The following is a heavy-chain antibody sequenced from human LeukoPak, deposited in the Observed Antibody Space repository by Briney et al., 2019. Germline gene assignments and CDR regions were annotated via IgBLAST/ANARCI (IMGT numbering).Heavy chain of an antibody. D-gene: IGHD6-19*01. CDR2: INPNSGDT. CDR3: ARDANAVAGKVYYYYMDV. CDR1: GYTFTGYD. Sequence: GASVKVSCKASGYTFTGYDIHWVRQAPGQGLEWMGWINPNSGDTNFAQKFQGRVTMTRDTSISTAYMQLNGLTFDDTAEYYCARDANAVAGKVYYYYMDVWAEGTTVTISS. V-gene: IGHV1-2*02. J-gene: IGHJ6*03.